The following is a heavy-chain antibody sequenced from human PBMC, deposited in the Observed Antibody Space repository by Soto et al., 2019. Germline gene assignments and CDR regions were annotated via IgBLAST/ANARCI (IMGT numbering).Heavy chain of an antibody. J-gene: IGHJ6*02. CDR1: GDSIDNYY. CDR2: IYDSVST. V-gene: IGHV4-59*01. Sequence: SETLSLTCTVSGDSIDNYYRTWIRQPPGKGLEWIGYIYDSVSTSYNPSLKSRLTISVDTSKNQFSLKLKSVTAADTAVYYCARGTKYYYQGMDVWGQGTTVTVSS. CDR3: ARGTKYYYQGMDV.